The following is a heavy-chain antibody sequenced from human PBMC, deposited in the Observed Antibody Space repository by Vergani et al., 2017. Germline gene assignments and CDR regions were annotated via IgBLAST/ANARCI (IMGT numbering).Heavy chain of an antibody. CDR3: ARQAGGGYYDALIPAIF. D-gene: IGHD1-26*01. CDR1: GGSISSSSYY. Sequence: QLQLQESGPGLVKPSETLSLTCTVSGGSISSSSYYWGWIRQPPGKGLEWIGSIYYSGSTYYNPSPKGRVTISVETSKNQFSLKLGSVTAADTAVYYCARQAGGGYYDALIPAIFWGQGTLVTVSS. J-gene: IGHJ4*02. CDR2: IYYSGST. V-gene: IGHV4-39*01.